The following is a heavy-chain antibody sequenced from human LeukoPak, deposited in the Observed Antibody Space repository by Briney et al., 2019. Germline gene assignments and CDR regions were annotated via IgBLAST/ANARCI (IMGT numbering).Heavy chain of an antibody. J-gene: IGHJ4*02. CDR1: GFTFSSYG. CDR3: AKDWYNWNPRGFDY. CDR2: IRYDGSNK. D-gene: IGHD1-20*01. V-gene: IGHV3-30*02. Sequence: PGGSLRLSCAASGFTFSSYGMHWVRQAPGKGLEWVAFIRYDGSNKYYADSVKGRFTISRDNSKNTLYLQMNSLRAEDTAVYYCAKDWYNWNPRGFDYWGQGTLVTVSS.